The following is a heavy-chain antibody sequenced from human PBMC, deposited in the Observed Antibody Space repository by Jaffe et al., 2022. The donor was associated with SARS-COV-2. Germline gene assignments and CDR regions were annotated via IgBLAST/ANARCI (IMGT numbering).Heavy chain of an antibody. CDR3: AREGHDSGSYTDLDY. D-gene: IGHD3-10*01. J-gene: IGHJ4*02. Sequence: QLQLVESGGGVVQSGGSLRLSCAASGFTFSSYGMHWVRQAPGKGLEWVAVIWHDGSSKYYADSVKGRFTMSRDNSKNTLYLQMNSLRAEDTAVYYCAREGHDSGSYTDLDYWGQGTLVTVSS. V-gene: IGHV3-33*01. CDR2: IWHDGSSK. CDR1: GFTFSSYG.